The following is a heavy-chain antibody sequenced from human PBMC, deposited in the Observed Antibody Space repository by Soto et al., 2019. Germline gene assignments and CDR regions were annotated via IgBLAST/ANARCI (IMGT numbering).Heavy chain of an antibody. D-gene: IGHD2-2*02. CDR2: IYPGDSDT. CDR3: AREGYCSSTSCYNYYYYGMDV. V-gene: IGHV5-51*01. J-gene: IGHJ6*02. Sequence: GESLKISCKGSGYSFTSYWIGWVRQMPGKGLEWMGIIYPGDSDTRYSPSFRGQVTISADKSISTAYLQWSSLKASDTAMYYCAREGYCSSTSCYNYYYYGMDVWGQGTTVTVSS. CDR1: GYSFTSYW.